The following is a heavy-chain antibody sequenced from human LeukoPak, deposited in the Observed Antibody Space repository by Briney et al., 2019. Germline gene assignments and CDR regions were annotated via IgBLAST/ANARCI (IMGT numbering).Heavy chain of an antibody. Sequence: GGSLRLSCAASGFTFSRYSMNWVRQPPGKGLEWVLPITSSGRYIYYADSVKGRFTTSRDNSDNSLYLQMDSLTAEDTAVYYCTRKGPQWDFLVYYWGEGTRVAASP. CDR1: GFTFSRYS. V-gene: IGHV3-21*01. CDR2: ITSSGRYI. J-gene: IGHJ4*02. CDR3: TRKGPQWDFLVYY. D-gene: IGHD2/OR15-2a*01.